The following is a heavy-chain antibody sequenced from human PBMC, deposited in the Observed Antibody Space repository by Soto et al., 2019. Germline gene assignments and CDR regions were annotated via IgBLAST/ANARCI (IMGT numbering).Heavy chain of an antibody. J-gene: IGHJ4*01. CDR3: TSDSYCTIIPVRFAY. D-gene: IGHD2-8*01. V-gene: IGHV3-15*07. CDR1: GFAFDNAW. CDR2: IKSKTLGGTS. Sequence: PGGSLRLSCATSGFAFDNAWINWVRQAPGKGLEWVGRIKSKTLGGTSDFAAAVRGRFAITRDDSRNIVYMQMNSLNIEDTAVYYCTSDSYCTIIPVRFAYWARGTLVTVSS.